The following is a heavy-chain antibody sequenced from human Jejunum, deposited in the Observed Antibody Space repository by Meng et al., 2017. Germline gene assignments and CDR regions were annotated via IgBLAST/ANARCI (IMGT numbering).Heavy chain of an antibody. V-gene: IGHV4-34*01. D-gene: IGHD4-11*01. J-gene: IGHJ4*02. CDR1: GSSFSDYH. Sequence: QLQVQEWGAGLLKPSENLSLTCPVYGSSFSDYHWTLIRQPPGKGLEWIGEINHSGSTRYRPYLESRLSISADSSKNQLSLRLNSVTAADTAVYSCVYSNYRSDYWGQGTLVTVSS. CDR3: VYSNYRSDY. CDR2: INHSGST.